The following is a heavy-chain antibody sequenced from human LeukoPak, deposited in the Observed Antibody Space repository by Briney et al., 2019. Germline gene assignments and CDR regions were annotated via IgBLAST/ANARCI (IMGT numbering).Heavy chain of an antibody. J-gene: IGHJ4*02. CDR3: ARDRLNRAYCGNDCYSAAFDY. V-gene: IGHV3-30*03. CDR1: GFIFNNYD. D-gene: IGHD2-21*02. CDR2: ISRDGKRQ. Sequence: GGSLRLSCATSGFIFNNYDPHWVRQAPGKGLEWLASISRDGKRQFYTDSVKGRFTISRDDSRNTLYLQMNSLRPEDTAVYYCARDRLNRAYCGNDCYSAAFDYWGQGTLVTVSS.